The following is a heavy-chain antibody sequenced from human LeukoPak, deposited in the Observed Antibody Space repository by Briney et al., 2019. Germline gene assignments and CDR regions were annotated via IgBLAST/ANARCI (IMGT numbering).Heavy chain of an antibody. Sequence: KASETLSLTCTVSGGSISSYYWSWIRQPPGKGLEWIGYIYYSGGTYYNPSLKSRVSILVDRSKNHFSLKLNSVTAADTAVYYCARAPRSSSWYIPSWFESWGQGSLVTVSS. V-gene: IGHV4-59*12. J-gene: IGHJ5*01. CDR3: ARAPRSSSWYIPSWFES. CDR1: GGSISSYY. D-gene: IGHD6-13*01. CDR2: IYYSGGT.